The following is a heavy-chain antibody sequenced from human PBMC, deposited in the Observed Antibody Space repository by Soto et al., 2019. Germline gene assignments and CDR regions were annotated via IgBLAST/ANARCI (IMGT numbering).Heavy chain of an antibody. D-gene: IGHD3-16*02. CDR1: GYTFTSYD. CDR3: GIDLLELSRFAY. Sequence: ASVKVSCKASGYTFTSYDINWVRQATGQGLEWMGWMNPNSGNTGYAQQFQGRVTMTTDTSTSTAYAELRSLKSDDTAMIFCGIDLLELSRFAYRGKGSGVRVSS. CDR2: MNPNSGNT. V-gene: IGHV1-8*01. J-gene: IGHJ4*02.